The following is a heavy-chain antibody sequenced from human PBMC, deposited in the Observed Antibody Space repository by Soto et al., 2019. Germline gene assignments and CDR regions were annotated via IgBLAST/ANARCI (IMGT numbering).Heavy chain of an antibody. CDR2: IYPGDSDT. V-gene: IGHV5-51*01. D-gene: IGHD6-19*01. Sequence: PGESLKISCKGSGYSFSTHWIGWVRQMPGKGLEWMGIIYPGDSDTRYSPSFQGQVTISADKSITTAYLQWDSLKASDTAIYYCATKVVSGWTNWGKGTLVTVSS. CDR1: GYSFSTHW. CDR3: ATKVVSGWTN. J-gene: IGHJ4*02.